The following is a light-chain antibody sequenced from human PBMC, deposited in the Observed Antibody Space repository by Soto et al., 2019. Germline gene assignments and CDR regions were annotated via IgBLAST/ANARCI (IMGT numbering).Light chain of an antibody. Sequence: DIQMTQSPSTLSASVGDRVTITCRASQNIYTWLAWYQQNPVKAPELLVYGASMLESGVPTRFSGSGTGTEFTLTISSLQPDDFATYYCQQLNSFPLTFGQGTRLEIK. V-gene: IGKV1-5*03. J-gene: IGKJ5*01. CDR3: QQLNSFPLT. CDR2: GAS. CDR1: QNIYTW.